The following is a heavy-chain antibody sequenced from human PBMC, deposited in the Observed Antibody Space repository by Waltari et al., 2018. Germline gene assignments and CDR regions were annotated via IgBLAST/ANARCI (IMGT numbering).Heavy chain of an antibody. V-gene: IGHV3-53*01. D-gene: IGHD1-1*01. CDR2: IFTSAST. J-gene: IGHJ3*01. Sequence: ELQVVESGGGLIQPGASLRLSCAASGFTVSSTYMAWVRQAPGKGPEWVSVIFTSASTYHADSVKGRFTISRDNSENTVHLQMKNLTAEDTALYYCARATNWVLEAFDLWGQGTMVTVSP. CDR3: ARATNWVLEAFDL. CDR1: GFTVSSTY.